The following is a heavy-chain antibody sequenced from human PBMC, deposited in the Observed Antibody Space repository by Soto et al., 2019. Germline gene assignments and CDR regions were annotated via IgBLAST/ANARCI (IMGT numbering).Heavy chain of an antibody. Sequence: ASVKVSCKASGYTFTSYGISWVRQAPGQGLEWMGWISAYNGNTNYAQKLQGRVTMTTDTSTSTAYMELRSLRSDDTAVYYCARDRPQLGSRYYYYYGMDVWGQGTTVTVSS. CDR2: ISAYNGNT. J-gene: IGHJ6*02. CDR3: ARDRPQLGSRYYYYYGMDV. D-gene: IGHD6-13*01. V-gene: IGHV1-18*01. CDR1: GYTFTSYG.